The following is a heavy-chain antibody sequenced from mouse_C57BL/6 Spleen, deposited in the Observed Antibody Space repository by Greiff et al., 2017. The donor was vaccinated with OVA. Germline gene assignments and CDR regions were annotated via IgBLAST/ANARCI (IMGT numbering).Heavy chain of an antibody. CDR3: ARADSSGIEDY. CDR2: ISDGGSYT. CDR1: GFTFSSYA. J-gene: IGHJ3*01. Sequence: EVHLVESGGGLVKPGGSLKLSCAASGFTFSSYAMSWVRQTPEKRLEWVATISDGGSYTYYPDNVKGRFTISRDNAKNNLYLQMSHLKSEDTAMYYCARADSSGIEDYWGQGTLVTVSA. V-gene: IGHV5-4*01. D-gene: IGHD3-2*02.